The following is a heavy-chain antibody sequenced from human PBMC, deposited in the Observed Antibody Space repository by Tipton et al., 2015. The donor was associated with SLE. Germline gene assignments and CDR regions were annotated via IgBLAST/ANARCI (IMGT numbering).Heavy chain of an antibody. CDR2: IIPILGIA. CDR1: GGTFSSYT. J-gene: IGHJ6*03. D-gene: IGHD4-11*01. Sequence: QSGAEVKKPGSSVKVSCKASGGTFSSYTISWVRQAPGQGLEWMGRIIPILGIANYAQKFQGRVTITADKSTSTAYMELSSLRSEDTAVYYCASMVTTPTYYSCYYMGVWGRGTTVTVSS. CDR3: ASMVTTPTYYSCYYMGV. V-gene: IGHV1-69*02.